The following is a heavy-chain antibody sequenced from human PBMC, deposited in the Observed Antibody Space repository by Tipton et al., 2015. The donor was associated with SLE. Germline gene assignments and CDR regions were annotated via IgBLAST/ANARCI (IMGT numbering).Heavy chain of an antibody. Sequence: TLSLTCTVSGGSISSGNYSWNWIRQPAGKALEWIGNIYTSGNTNYSPSLKSRVTISVDTPKNQFSLKMSSVTAADTAVYYCARGGMYWGQGTLVTVSS. CDR1: GGSISSGNYS. J-gene: IGHJ4*02. D-gene: IGHD6-13*01. CDR2: IYTSGNT. V-gene: IGHV4-61*09. CDR3: ARGGMY.